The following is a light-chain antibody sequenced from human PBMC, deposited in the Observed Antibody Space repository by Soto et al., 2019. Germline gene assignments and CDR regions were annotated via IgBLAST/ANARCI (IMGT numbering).Light chain of an antibody. CDR1: SSDVGSYNL. J-gene: IGLJ3*02. V-gene: IGLV2-23*01. CDR2: EDN. Sequence: QSALTQPASVSGSPGQSITISCTGTSSDVGSYNLISWYQHHPSKAPKLMIYEDNKRPSGVSNRFSASKSGTTASLTISGLQTEDEADYYCRSYATSHTWLFVGGTQLTVL. CDR3: RSYATSHTWL.